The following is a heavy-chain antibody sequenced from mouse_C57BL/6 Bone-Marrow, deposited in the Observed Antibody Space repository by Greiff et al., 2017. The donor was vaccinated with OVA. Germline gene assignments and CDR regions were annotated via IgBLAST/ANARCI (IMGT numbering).Heavy chain of an antibody. CDR1: GYTFTDYY. Sequence: EVQLQQSGPVLVKPGASVKMSCKASGYTFTDYYMNWVKQSHGKSLEWIGVINPYNGGTSYNQKFKGKATLTVDKSSSTAYMELNSLTSEDSAVYYCARNGATVVAKGDYWGQGTTLTVSS. V-gene: IGHV1-19*01. CDR3: ARNGATVVAKGDY. CDR2: INPYNGGT. D-gene: IGHD1-1*01. J-gene: IGHJ2*01.